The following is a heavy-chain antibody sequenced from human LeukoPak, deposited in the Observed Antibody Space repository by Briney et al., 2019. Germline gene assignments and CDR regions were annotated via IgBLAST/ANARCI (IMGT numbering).Heavy chain of an antibody. CDR1: GFTFSSYG. J-gene: IGHJ4*02. V-gene: IGHV3-23*01. D-gene: IGHD1-14*01. CDR3: ARDGLNPDRETTDF. Sequence: GGSLRLSCAASGFTFSSYGMSWVRQAPGKGLEWVSAISGSGGSTYYADSVKGRFIISRDNSKNTLYLQMNSLRVEDTAVYYCARDGLNPDRETTDFWGQGTLVTVSS. CDR2: ISGSGGST.